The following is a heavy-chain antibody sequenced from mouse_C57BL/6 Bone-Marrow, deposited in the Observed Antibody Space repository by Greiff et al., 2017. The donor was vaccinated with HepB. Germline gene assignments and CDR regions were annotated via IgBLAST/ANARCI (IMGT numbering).Heavy chain of an antibody. J-gene: IGHJ2*02. CDR1: GFNIKDDY. V-gene: IGHV14-4*01. CDR3: RLYYYGSIGFDY. Sequence: VQLQQSGAELVRPGASVKLSCTASGFNIKDDYMHWVKQRPEQGLEWIGWIDPENGDTEYDSKFQGKATITAGTSSNTAYLQLSSLTAEDNALYYCRLYYYGSIGFDYWGQGTYHAVSS. D-gene: IGHD1-1*01. CDR2: IDPENGDT.